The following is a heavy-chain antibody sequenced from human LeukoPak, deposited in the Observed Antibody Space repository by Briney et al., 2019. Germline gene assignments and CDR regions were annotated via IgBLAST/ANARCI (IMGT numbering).Heavy chain of an antibody. CDR2: IYSGGST. J-gene: IGHJ4*02. D-gene: IGHD3-22*01. V-gene: IGHV3-53*01. CDR3: ARVSNYYDSSGYYRN. Sequence: GGSLRLSCAASGFTVSSNYMSWVRQAPGKGLEWVSVIYSGGSTYYADSVKGRFTISRHNSKNTLYLQMNSLRAEDTAVYYCARVSNYYDSSGYYRNWGQGTLVTVSS. CDR1: GFTVSSNY.